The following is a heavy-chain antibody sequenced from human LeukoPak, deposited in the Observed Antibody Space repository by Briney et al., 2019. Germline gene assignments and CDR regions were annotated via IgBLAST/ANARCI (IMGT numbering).Heavy chain of an antibody. Sequence: SETLSLSCTVSGGSISSSSYYWGWIRQPPGKGLEWIGSIDYSGSNNYKSSLKSRVTISVDTSKHQFSLKLSSVTAADTAVYYCARDLGGAEQWLATFDYWGQGTLVTVSS. V-gene: IGHV4-39*07. CDR3: ARDLGGAEQWLATFDY. CDR1: GGSISSSSYY. J-gene: IGHJ4*02. D-gene: IGHD6-19*01. CDR2: IDYSGSN.